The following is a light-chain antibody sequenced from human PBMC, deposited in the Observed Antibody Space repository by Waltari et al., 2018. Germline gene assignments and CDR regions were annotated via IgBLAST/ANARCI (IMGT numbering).Light chain of an antibody. V-gene: IGKV4-1*01. CDR3: QQYYSTPWT. CDR1: QSVLYSSNNQNS. J-gene: IGKJ1*01. CDR2: WAS. Sequence: DIVMTQSPDSLAVSLGERATINCKSSQSVLYSSNNQNSLGWYQQKPGQPPKLLIYWASTRESGVPDRFSGNGSGTDFTLTISSLQAEDVAVYYCQQYYSTPWTFGQGTKVEIK.